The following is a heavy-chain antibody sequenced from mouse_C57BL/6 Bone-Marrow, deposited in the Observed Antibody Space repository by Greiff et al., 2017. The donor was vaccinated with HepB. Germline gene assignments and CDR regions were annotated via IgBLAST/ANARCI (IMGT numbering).Heavy chain of an antibody. Sequence: VQLKQSGAELVRPGASVKLSCTASGFNIKDDYMHWVKQRPEQGLEWIGWIDPENGDTEYASKFQGKATITADTSSNTAYLQLSSLTSEDTAVYYCTLITTVVATSDYWGQGTTLTVSS. D-gene: IGHD1-1*01. V-gene: IGHV14-4*01. CDR1: GFNIKDDY. CDR3: TLITTVVATSDY. J-gene: IGHJ2*01. CDR2: IDPENGDT.